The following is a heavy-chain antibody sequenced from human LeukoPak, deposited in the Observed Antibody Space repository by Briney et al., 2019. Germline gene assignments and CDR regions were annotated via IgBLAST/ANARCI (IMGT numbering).Heavy chain of an antibody. CDR3: PQYPSQTWSGYYNFAY. J-gene: IGHJ4*02. Sequence: SLRLPCPASGFIFRRHALSWVRQAAGPGLEWVSAIGANGGTTFYADSVQGRFTLSRDSSKHALYLQMTSLCADRRATYLFPQYPSQTWSGYYNFAYWGQGTLVTVSS. CDR1: GFIFRRHA. D-gene: IGHD3-3*01. V-gene: IGHV3-23*01. CDR2: IGANGGTT.